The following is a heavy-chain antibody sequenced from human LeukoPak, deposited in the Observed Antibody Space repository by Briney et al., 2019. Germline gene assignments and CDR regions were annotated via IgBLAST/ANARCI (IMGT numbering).Heavy chain of an antibody. CDR1: GYSFTSYW. CDR3: ARPANRGDAFDI. J-gene: IGHJ3*02. Sequence: KLGESLKISCKGSGYSFTSYWIGWVRQMPGKGLEWMGIIYPGDSDTRYSPSFQGQVTISADKSITTACLQWSSLRASDTAMYYCARPANRGDAFDIWGQGTMVTVSS. V-gene: IGHV5-51*01. CDR2: IYPGDSDT. D-gene: IGHD2/OR15-2a*01.